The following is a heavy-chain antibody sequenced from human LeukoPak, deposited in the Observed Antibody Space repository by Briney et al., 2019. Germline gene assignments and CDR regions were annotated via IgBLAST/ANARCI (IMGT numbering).Heavy chain of an antibody. V-gene: IGHV3-21*01. J-gene: IGHJ6*04. D-gene: IGHD6-6*01. CDR3: ARARIAALMHV. CDR2: ISSSSTYI. Sequence: GGSLRLSCAASGFSFSSYRMNWGREAPGKGVGWGSSISSSSTYIYYAHSVKGRFTISRDNAKNSLYLQMHSLRAEDTAVYYCARARIAALMHVWSKGTTVTVSS. CDR1: GFSFSSYR.